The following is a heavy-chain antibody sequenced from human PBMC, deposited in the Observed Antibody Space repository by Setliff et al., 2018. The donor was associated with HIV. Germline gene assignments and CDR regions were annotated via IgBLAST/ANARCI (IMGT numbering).Heavy chain of an antibody. Sequence: SETLSLTCAVSGASVNSSSYYWAWIRQPPGKGLEWIASIYHSGNTYYNPSLRSRVTTSVDTSKNRSSLKVSSITAADTALYFCARGGRGGLRFMADAFDIWGQGSVVTVSS. CDR1: GASVNSSSYY. CDR3: ARGGRGGLRFMADAFDI. V-gene: IGHV4-39*02. D-gene: IGHD3-3*01. CDR2: IYHSGNT. J-gene: IGHJ3*02.